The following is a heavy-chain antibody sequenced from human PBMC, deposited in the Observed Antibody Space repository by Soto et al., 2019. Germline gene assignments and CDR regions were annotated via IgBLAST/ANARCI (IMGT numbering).Heavy chain of an antibody. CDR1: GGSLSSSKNY. D-gene: IGHD2-15*01. J-gene: IGHJ5*02. Sequence: SETMSLTGTVSGGSLSSSKNYWGRIRQPPGKGQEWIAYTSYTGNTKYNPSLQSRFTISLDTSTYQLSLKLTSMYAAATAVSDCARYMPAGFTHCFDPWGQVTLVAV. CDR3: ARYMPAGFTHCFDP. CDR2: TSYTGNT. V-gene: IGHV4-61*05.